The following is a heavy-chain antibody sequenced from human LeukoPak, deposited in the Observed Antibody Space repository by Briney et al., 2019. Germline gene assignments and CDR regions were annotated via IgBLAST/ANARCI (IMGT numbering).Heavy chain of an antibody. V-gene: IGHV4-59*12. Sequence: PSETLSLTCTVSGASISNYYWNWIRQPPGKGLEWIGILYHSGDTKYNPSLKNRVNISVDRSKNQFSLNLSSVTAADTAVYFCARDPLSTNDFDIWGQGTMVTVSS. CDR2: LYHSGDT. D-gene: IGHD1-1*01. CDR3: ARDPLSTNDFDI. J-gene: IGHJ3*02. CDR1: GASISNYY.